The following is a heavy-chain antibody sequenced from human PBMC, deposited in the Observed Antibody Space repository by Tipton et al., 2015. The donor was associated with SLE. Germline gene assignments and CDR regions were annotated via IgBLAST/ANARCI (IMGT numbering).Heavy chain of an antibody. CDR3: ARESGITMIVVHDGTDAFDI. V-gene: IGHV4-59*01. D-gene: IGHD3-22*01. CDR2: IYYSGST. J-gene: IGHJ3*02. CDR1: GGSISSYY. Sequence: LRLSCTVSGGSISSYYWSWIRQPPGKGLEWIGYIYYSGSTNYNPSLKSRVTISVDTSKNQFSLKLSSVTAADTAVYYCARESGITMIVVHDGTDAFDIWGQGTMVTVSS.